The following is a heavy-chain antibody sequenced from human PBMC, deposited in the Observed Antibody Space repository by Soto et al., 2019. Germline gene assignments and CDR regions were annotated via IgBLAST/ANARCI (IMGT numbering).Heavy chain of an antibody. CDR2: INPSGGST. D-gene: IGHD6-19*01. Sequence: QVQLVQSGAEVKKPGASVKVSCKASGYTFTSYYMHWVRQAPGQGLEWMGIINPSGGSTSYAQKFQGRVTMPRDTSTSTVYMELSSLRSEDTAVYYCARDGRSSYNSGWYYFDYWGQGTLVTVSS. CDR3: ARDGRSSYNSGWYYFDY. V-gene: IGHV1-46*01. J-gene: IGHJ4*02. CDR1: GYTFTSYY.